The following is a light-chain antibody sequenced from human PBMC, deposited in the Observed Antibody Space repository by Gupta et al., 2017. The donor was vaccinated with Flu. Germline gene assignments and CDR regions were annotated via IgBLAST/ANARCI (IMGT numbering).Light chain of an antibody. CDR2: DAS. V-gene: IGKV3D-20*01. J-gene: IGKJ2*01. CDR3: QQYGSSPPFT. CDR1: QSVNSNY. Sequence: EIVLTQSPGTLSLSPGERAILSCGASQSVNSNYLAWYQQRPGLAPRLLIYDASSRATGIPDRFSGSGSGTEFTLTISRLEPEDFAVYCCQQYGSSPPFTFGQGTKLEI.